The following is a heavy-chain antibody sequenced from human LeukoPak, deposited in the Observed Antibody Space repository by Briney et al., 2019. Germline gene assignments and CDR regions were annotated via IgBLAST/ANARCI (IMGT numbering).Heavy chain of an antibody. CDR2: INHSGST. D-gene: IGHD4-17*01. J-gene: IGHJ4*02. V-gene: IGHV4-34*01. Sequence: PSETLSLTCAVYGGSFSGYYWSWIRQPPGKGLEWIGEINHSGSTNYNPSLKSRVTISVNTPKNQFSLKLISVTAADTAVYYCARRVTVTTLRYFDYWGQGTLVTVSS. CDR3: ARRVTVTTLRYFDY. CDR1: GGSFSGYY.